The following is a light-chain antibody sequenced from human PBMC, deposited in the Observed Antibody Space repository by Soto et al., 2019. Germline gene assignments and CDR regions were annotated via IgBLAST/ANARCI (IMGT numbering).Light chain of an antibody. CDR1: QSVSTN. CDR2: GAS. CDR3: RQYNNCPPYT. J-gene: IGKJ2*01. V-gene: IGKV3-15*01. Sequence: EIVMTQSPSILSVFPGERATLSCRASQSVSTNLAWYQQKPGQAPRLLIFGASARATGIPARFSGSGSGTEFSLTIISMQHADVLVSYCRQYNNCPPYTFGQGTKLEIK.